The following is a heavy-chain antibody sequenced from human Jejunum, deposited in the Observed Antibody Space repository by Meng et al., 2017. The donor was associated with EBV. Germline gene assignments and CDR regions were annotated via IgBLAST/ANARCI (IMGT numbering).Heavy chain of an antibody. J-gene: IGHJ4*02. CDR3: SRDEKLGPYYFDY. Sequence: QVQLVQSGAEVKKPGDPVKVSXEAFGYTFINYGIHWLRQAPGQRLELMGWINPGNGNTLYSQKFQGRVTITRDTSASTAYVVLCRLRSEDTAVYYCSRDEKLGPYYFDYRGQGTLVTVSS. CDR2: INPGNGNT. V-gene: IGHV1-3*01. CDR1: GYTFINYG.